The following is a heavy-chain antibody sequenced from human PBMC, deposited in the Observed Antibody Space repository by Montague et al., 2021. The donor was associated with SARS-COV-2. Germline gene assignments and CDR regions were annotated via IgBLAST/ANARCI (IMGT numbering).Heavy chain of an antibody. J-gene: IGHJ4*02. D-gene: IGHD6-13*01. V-gene: IGHV4-4*02. CDR3: ASWSESDSWYQASLDY. Sequence: SETLSLTCAVSGDSISSSYWWSWVRQSPGKGLEWIGEIFHSGTTNNNPSLKSRITISVDKSRNQFSLRLSSVTAADTAIYYCASWSESDSWYQASLDYWGQGTLITVSS. CDR1: GDSISSSYW. CDR2: IFHSGTT.